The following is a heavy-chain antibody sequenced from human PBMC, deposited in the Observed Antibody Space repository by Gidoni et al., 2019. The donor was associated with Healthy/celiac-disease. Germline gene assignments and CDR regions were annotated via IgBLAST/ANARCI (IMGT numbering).Heavy chain of an antibody. CDR2: IIPICGTA. V-gene: IGHV1-69*06. CDR3: ARDRSRAAAGTGAFDI. CDR1: GGTFSSYA. Sequence: QVQLVQSGAEVKKPGSSVKVSCKASGGTFSSYAISWVRQAPGQGLEWMGGIIPICGTANYAQKFQGRVTITADKSTSTAYMELSSLRSEDTAVYYCARDRSRAAAGTGAFDIWGQGTMVTVSS. D-gene: IGHD6-13*01. J-gene: IGHJ3*02.